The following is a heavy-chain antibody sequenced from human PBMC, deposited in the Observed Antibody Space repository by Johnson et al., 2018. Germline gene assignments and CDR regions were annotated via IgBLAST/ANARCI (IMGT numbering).Heavy chain of an antibody. CDR1: GGSLSSYY. CDR2: IYYTGTT. Sequence: QVQLQESGPGLVKXSETLSLXCTVSGGSLSSYYWSWIRQPPGKGLECIAYIYYTGTTNYNPSLKSRVTISVDTSKNQFSLKLSSVTAPDTAVYYWASLRGSRIAALDYWGQGTLVTVSS. V-gene: IGHV4-59*01. J-gene: IGHJ4*02. CDR3: ASLRGSRIAALDY. D-gene: IGHD6-6*01.